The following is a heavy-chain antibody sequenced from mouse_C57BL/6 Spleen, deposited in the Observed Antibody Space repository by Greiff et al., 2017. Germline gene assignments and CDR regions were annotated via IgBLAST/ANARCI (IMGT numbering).Heavy chain of an antibody. CDR3: ARSTYYGSSYLYYFDY. V-gene: IGHV1-18*01. Sequence: EVQLQESGPELVKPGASVKIPCKASGYTFTDYNMDWVKQSHGKSLEWIGDINPNNGGTIYNQKFKGKATLTVDKSSSTAYMELRSLTSKDTAVYYCARSTYYGSSYLYYFDYWGQGTTLTVSS. D-gene: IGHD1-1*01. CDR2: INPNNGGT. CDR1: GYTFTDYN. J-gene: IGHJ2*01.